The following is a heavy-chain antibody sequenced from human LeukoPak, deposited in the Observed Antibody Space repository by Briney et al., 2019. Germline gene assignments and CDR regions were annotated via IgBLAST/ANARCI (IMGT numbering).Heavy chain of an antibody. CDR3: ARVAERTWLPYDAAFDI. CDR2: IYHGGST. D-gene: IGHD3-9*01. Sequence: SETLSLTCSVSGYSISGGYYWGWIRQPPGKGLEWIGTIYHGGSTHYNPSLESRVTISLDNSKNHFSLNLTSVTAADTAMYFCARVAERTWLPYDAAFDIWGLGTMVTVSS. V-gene: IGHV4-38-2*02. J-gene: IGHJ3*02. CDR1: GYSISGGYY.